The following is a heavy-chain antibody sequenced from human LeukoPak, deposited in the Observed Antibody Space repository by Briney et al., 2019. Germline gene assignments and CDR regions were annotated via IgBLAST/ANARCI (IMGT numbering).Heavy chain of an antibody. CDR2: IYYSGST. J-gene: IGHJ4*02. Sequence: SETLSLTCTVSGGSISSGDYYWSWIRQPPGKGLEWIGYIYYSGSTYYNPSLKSRVTISVDTSKNQFSLKLSSVTAADTAVYYCARGEVGATLGFFDYWGQGSLVTVSS. CDR1: GGSISSGDYY. D-gene: IGHD1-26*01. V-gene: IGHV4-30-4*08. CDR3: ARGEVGATLGFFDY.